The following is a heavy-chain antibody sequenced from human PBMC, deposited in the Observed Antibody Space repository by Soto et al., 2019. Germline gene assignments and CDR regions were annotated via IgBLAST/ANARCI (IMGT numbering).Heavy chain of an antibody. D-gene: IGHD2-2*01. CDR2: ISSSGSTI. Sequence: GGSLRLSCAASGFTFRDYYMSWIRQAPGKGLEWVSYISSSGSTIYYADSVKGRFTISRDNAKNSLYLQMNSLRAEDTAVYYCARDRRSTSSDWFDPWGQGTLVTVSS. V-gene: IGHV3-11*01. J-gene: IGHJ5*02. CDR3: ARDRRSTSSDWFDP. CDR1: GFTFRDYY.